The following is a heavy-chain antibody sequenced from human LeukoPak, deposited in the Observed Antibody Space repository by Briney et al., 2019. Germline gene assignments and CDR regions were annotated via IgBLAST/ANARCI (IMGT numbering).Heavy chain of an antibody. Sequence: GASVKVSCKASGYXFTGHYIHWVRQAPGQGREWLGWINPESGDTKYAPQFEGRFTMIRDTSMTTAYMELRGLRLDDTAVYYCARERDSSGYSPLDPWGRGTLVTVSS. J-gene: IGHJ5*02. CDR3: ARERDSSGYSPLDP. CDR1: GYXFTGHY. D-gene: IGHD3-22*01. V-gene: IGHV1-2*02. CDR2: INPESGDT.